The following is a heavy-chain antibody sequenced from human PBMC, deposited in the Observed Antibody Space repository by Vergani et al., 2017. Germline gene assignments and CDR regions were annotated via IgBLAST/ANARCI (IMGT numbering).Heavy chain of an antibody. V-gene: IGHV1-69*13. Sequence: QVQLEQSGAEVKKPGSSVKVSCKASGGTFSNSAISWVRQAPGQGLEWMGRIIPMFDTADYAQKFQVRVTVTADESTSTAYMELSRLRSDDTAVYYCARVLHVTGPIYYYYGMDVWGQGTTVTVSS. D-gene: IGHD2-21*02. CDR1: GGTFSNSA. CDR3: ARVLHVTGPIYYYYGMDV. CDR2: IIPMFDTA. J-gene: IGHJ6*02.